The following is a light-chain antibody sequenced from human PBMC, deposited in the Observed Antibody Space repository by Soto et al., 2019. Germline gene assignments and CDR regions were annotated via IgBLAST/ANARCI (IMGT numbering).Light chain of an antibody. CDR2: DVS. CDR3: CSYAGTYNFWV. J-gene: IGLJ3*02. CDR1: NSDIGGYNY. V-gene: IGLV2-11*01. Sequence: QSALTQPRSVSGSPGQSVTISCTGTNSDIGGYNYVSWYQQHPGKAPKVMIYDVSSRPSGVPDRFSGSKSGNTASLTISGLQAEDEADYYCCSYAGTYNFWVFGGGTKLTVL.